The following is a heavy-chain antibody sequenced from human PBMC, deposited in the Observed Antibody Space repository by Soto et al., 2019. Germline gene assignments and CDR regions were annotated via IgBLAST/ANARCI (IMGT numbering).Heavy chain of an antibody. J-gene: IGHJ4*02. CDR1: GYTFTGYY. CDR3: ARVGIWGERRPYYFDY. D-gene: IGHD3-16*01. V-gene: IGHV1-2*04. Sequence: GASVKVSFKASGYTFTGYYMHWVRQAPGQGLEWMGWINPNSGGTNYAQKFQGWVTMTRDTSISTAYMELSRLRSDDTAVYYCARVGIWGERRPYYFDYWGQGTLVTVSS. CDR2: INPNSGGT.